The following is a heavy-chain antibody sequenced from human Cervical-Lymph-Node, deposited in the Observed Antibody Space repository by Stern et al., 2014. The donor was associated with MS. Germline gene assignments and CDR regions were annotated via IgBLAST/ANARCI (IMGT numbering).Heavy chain of an antibody. CDR2: INGSGTAR. V-gene: IGHV3-11*01. J-gene: IGHJ4*02. CDR1: GFTFSDYY. Sequence: QVQLVESGGGLVKPGGSLGLPCVASGFTFSDYYMQWIRQAPGKGLEWVSYINGSGTARYYADPVKGRFTISRDNAKKSLYLQMNSLRPEDTAVYYCANSISWGQGTLVTVSS. CDR3: ANSIS. D-gene: IGHD3-3*02.